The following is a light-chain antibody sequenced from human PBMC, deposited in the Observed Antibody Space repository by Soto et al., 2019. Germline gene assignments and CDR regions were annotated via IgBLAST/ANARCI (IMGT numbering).Light chain of an antibody. Sequence: EIVLTQSPATLSLSPGERATLSCRASQSVSSYLAWYQQKPGQAPRLLLYDASNRATGIPARFSGSGSGTDFTVTISSLEPEGFAVYYCQHRCNWPLTCGGGTKVEIK. V-gene: IGKV3-11*01. CDR1: QSVSSY. CDR3: QHRCNWPLT. J-gene: IGKJ4*01. CDR2: DAS.